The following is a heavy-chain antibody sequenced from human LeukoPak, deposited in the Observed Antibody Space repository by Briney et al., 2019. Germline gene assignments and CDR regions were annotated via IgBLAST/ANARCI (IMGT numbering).Heavy chain of an antibody. J-gene: IGHJ6*03. Sequence: GGSLRLSCAASGFTFSSYEMNWVRQAPGKGLEWVSVIYSGGSTYYADSVKGRFTISRDNSKNTLYLQMNSLRAEDTAVYYCASSITMVRGVIKPYYMDVWGKGTTVTISS. D-gene: IGHD3-10*01. CDR2: IYSGGST. V-gene: IGHV3-66*01. CDR1: GFTFSSYE. CDR3: ASSITMVRGVIKPYYMDV.